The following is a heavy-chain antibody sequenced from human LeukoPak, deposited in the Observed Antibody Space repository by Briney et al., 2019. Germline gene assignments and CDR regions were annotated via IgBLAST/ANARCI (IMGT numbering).Heavy chain of an antibody. D-gene: IGHD3-22*01. CDR2: INHSGST. CDR1: GGSFSGYY. V-gene: IGHV4-34*01. J-gene: IGHJ3*02. CDR3: TRAIINYYDSSGYSYAFDI. Sequence: SETLSLTCAVYGGSFSGYYWSWIRQPPGKGLEWIGEINHSGSTNYNPSLKSRVTISVAMSKNQFSLKLSSVTAADTALYYCTRAIINYYDSSGYSYAFDIWGQGTMVTVSS.